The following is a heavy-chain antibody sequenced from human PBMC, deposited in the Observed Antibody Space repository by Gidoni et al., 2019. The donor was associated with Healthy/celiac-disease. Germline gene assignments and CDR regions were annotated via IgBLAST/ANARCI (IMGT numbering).Heavy chain of an antibody. CDR2: IKQDGSEK. Sequence: EVQLVESGGGLVQPGGSLRLSCAASGFTFSSYWMSWVRQAPGKGLEWVANIKQDGSEKYYVDSVKGRFTISRDNAKNSLYLQMNSLRAEDTAVYYCARAAFFWSGYPPPGYWGQGTLVTVSS. V-gene: IGHV3-7*01. J-gene: IGHJ4*02. D-gene: IGHD3-3*01. CDR1: GFTFSSYW. CDR3: ARAAFFWSGYPPPGY.